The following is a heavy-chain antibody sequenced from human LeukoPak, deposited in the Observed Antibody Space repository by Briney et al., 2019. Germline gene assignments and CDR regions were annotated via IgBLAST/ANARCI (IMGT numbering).Heavy chain of an antibody. V-gene: IGHV3-48*01. CDR3: ARGPYSSSNYFDY. CDR1: GFTFSSYS. Sequence: GGSLRLSCAASGFTFSSYSMNWVRQAPGEGLEWVSYISNTGSTIYYADSVRGRFTISRDNAKNSLYLQMNSLRAEDTAVYYCARGPYSSSNYFDYWGQGTLVTVSS. CDR2: ISNTGSTI. J-gene: IGHJ4*02. D-gene: IGHD6-6*01.